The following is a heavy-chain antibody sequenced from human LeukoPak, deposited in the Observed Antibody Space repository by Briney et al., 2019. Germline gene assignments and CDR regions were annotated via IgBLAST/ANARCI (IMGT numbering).Heavy chain of an antibody. V-gene: IGHV1-8*01. Sequence: ASAKVSCKASGYTFTSYDINWVRQATGQGLEWMGWMNPNSGNTGYAQKFQGRVTMTRNTSISTAYMELSSLRSEDTAVYYCARGGPIVVVPAAMRKNWFDPWGQGTLVTVSS. J-gene: IGHJ5*02. CDR3: ARGGPIVVVPAAMRKNWFDP. CDR1: GYTFTSYD. D-gene: IGHD2-2*01. CDR2: MNPNSGNT.